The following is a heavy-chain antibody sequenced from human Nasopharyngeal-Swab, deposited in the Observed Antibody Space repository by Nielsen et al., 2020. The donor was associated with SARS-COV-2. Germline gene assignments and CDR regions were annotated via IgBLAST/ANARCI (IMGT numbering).Heavy chain of an antibody. CDR3: TRAGWEADYFDY. Sequence: SSQVSCKASGFTFTRSALQWVRQAGGQRLGWIGWIVGGSGNTNYAQKSQERVTMTSDMSTPTYYMELSSLRSEDTAVYYSTRAGWEADYFDYWGQGTLVTVSS. J-gene: IGHJ4*02. CDR1: GFTFTRSA. CDR2: IVGGSGNT. V-gene: IGHV1-58*01. D-gene: IGHD1-26*01.